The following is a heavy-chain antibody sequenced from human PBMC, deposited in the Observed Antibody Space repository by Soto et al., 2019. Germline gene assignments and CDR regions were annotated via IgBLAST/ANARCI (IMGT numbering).Heavy chain of an antibody. J-gene: IGHJ6*02. CDR2: VYYIGGT. D-gene: IGHD4-4*01. V-gene: IGHV4-61*01. Sequence: ETLSLTCTASGGSVSSGSYYWTWTRQPPGKGLEWIGYVYYIGGTNYSPSLKRRVTISVDTSKSQFSLKLSSVTAADTAVYHCARDLRRYSNDLGYGMDVWGQGTTVPVSS. CDR3: ARDLRRYSNDLGYGMDV. CDR1: GGSVSSGSYY.